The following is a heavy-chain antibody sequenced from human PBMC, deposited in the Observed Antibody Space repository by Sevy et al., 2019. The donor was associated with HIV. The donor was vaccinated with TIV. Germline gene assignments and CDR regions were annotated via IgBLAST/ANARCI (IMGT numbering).Heavy chain of an antibody. J-gene: IGHJ4*02. V-gene: IGHV4-59*01. CDR1: GGSINSYY. CDR2: VYYSGGT. Sequence: SETPSLTCIVSGGSINSYYWNWIRQPPGKGLEWIGHVYYSGGTKYNPALKSRVTISVDTSKNQCSLRLTSVTAADTAVYYCARGGFTSGGVIRGRGIDSWGQGTLVTVSS. CDR3: ARGGFTSGGVIRGRGIDS. D-gene: IGHD3-16*02.